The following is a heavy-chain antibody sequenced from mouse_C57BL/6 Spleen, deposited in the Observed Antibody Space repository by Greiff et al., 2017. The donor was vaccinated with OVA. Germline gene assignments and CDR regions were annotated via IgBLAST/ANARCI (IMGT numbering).Heavy chain of an antibody. V-gene: IGHV6-3*01. CDR3: TLYDGYYWFAY. J-gene: IGHJ3*01. CDR1: GFTFSNYW. CDR2: IRLKSDNYAT. D-gene: IGHD2-3*01. Sequence: EVQVVESGGGLVQPGGSMKLSCVASGFTFSNYWMNWVRQSPEKGLEWVAQIRLKSDNYATHYAESVKGRFTISRDDSKSSVYLQMNNLRAEDTGIYYCTLYDGYYWFAYWGQGTLVTVSA.